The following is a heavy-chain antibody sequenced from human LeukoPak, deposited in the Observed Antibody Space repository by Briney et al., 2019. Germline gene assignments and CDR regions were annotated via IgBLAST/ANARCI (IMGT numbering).Heavy chain of an antibody. CDR2: ISGSGGST. CDR3: AKLGGSYNFDY. V-gene: IGHV3-23*01. Sequence: GGSLRLSCVGSGFIFSNYYMYWVRQAPGKGLEWVSAISGSGGSTYYADSVKGRFTISRDNSKNTLYLQMNSLRAEDTAVYYCAKLGGSYNFDYWGQGTLVTVSS. CDR1: GFIFSNYY. J-gene: IGHJ4*02. D-gene: IGHD1-26*01.